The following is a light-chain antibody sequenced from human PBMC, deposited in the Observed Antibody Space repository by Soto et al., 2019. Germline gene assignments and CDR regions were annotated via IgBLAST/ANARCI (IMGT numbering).Light chain of an antibody. CDR3: QQYTSLPIT. CDR2: ITS. Sequence: EVVLTQSPGTLSLTLGDRVTLSCKASQSIATPYLAWYQQTFGQAPRLLISITSKRAPYIPDRFSGAGSGTDFTLTISRLESEDSGVYYCQQYTSLPITFGQGTRLVI. V-gene: IGKV3-20*01. J-gene: IGKJ5*01. CDR1: QSIATPY.